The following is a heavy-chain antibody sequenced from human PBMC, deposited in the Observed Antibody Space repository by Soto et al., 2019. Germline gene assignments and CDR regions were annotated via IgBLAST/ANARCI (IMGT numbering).Heavy chain of an antibody. Sequence: GXSVKVSCKASGGTFSSYAISWVRQAPVQGLEWMGGIIPIFGTANYAQKFQGRVTITADESTSTAYMELSSLRSEDTAVYYCARDKQQLVRWGNYYGMDVWGQGTTVTVSS. CDR2: IIPIFGTA. CDR1: GGTFSSYA. D-gene: IGHD6-13*01. V-gene: IGHV1-69*13. CDR3: ARDKQQLVRWGNYYGMDV. J-gene: IGHJ6*02.